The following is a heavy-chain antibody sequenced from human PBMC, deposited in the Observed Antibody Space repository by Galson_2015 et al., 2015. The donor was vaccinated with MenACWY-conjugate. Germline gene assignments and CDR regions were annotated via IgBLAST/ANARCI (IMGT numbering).Heavy chain of an antibody. CDR1: GFSFSNAW. D-gene: IGHD3-3*01. Sequence: SLRLSCAASGFSFSNAWMNWVRQAPGKGLEWVSAISGSGGSTYYADSVKGRFTISRDNSKNTLYLQMNSLRAEDTAVYYCAKPAFGVFIIPHYYMDVWGKGTTVTVSS. CDR3: AKPAFGVFIIPHYYMDV. J-gene: IGHJ6*03. V-gene: IGHV3-23*01. CDR2: ISGSGGST.